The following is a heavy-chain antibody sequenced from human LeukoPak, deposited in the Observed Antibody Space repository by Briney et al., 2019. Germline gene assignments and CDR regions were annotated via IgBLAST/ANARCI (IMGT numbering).Heavy chain of an antibody. CDR2: ISWDGGST. V-gene: IGHV3-43D*03. J-gene: IGHJ6*02. CDR1: GFTFDDYA. Sequence: PGGSLRLSCAASGFTFDDYAMHWVRQAPGKGLEWVSLISWDGGSTYYADSVKGRFTISRDNSKNSLYLQMNSLRAEDTALYYCAKGKGGITKAWLGNYYYGMDVWGQGTTVTVSS. D-gene: IGHD6-19*01. CDR3: AKGKGGITKAWLGNYYYGMDV.